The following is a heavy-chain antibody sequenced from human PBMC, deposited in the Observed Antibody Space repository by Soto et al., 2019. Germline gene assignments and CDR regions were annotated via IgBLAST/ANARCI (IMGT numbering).Heavy chain of an antibody. V-gene: IGHV3-7*01. Sequence: EVQMVESGGGLVQPGGSLRLSCAASGFSISDYWMSWVRQAPGKGLEWVGNINEDGSEENYVDSVKGRFTISRDNDRNSLYLQMNRLRFEVTAVYYCCHTWVGGQGTLVTVSS. J-gene: IGHJ4*02. D-gene: IGHD1-26*01. CDR3: CHTWV. CDR1: GFSISDYW. CDR2: INEDGSEE.